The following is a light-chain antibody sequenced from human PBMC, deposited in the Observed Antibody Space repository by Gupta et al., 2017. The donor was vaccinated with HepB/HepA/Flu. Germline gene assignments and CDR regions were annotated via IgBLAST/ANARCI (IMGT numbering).Light chain of an antibody. Sequence: QSALTQPASVSGSPGQSITISCTGTSSDVGGYNSVSWYQQHPGKPPKLMIYDVSDRPSGVSNRFSGSKSGNTASLTISGLQAEDEAEYYCNSYTSSSTRVFGGGTKLTVL. V-gene: IGLV2-14*03. CDR1: SSDVGGYNS. CDR3: NSYTSSSTRV. J-gene: IGLJ2*01. CDR2: DVS.